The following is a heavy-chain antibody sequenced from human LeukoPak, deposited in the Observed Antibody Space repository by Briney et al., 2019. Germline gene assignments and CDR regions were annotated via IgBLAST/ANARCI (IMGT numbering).Heavy chain of an antibody. CDR1: GGYFSGYY. CDR2: INHSGST. V-gene: IGHV4-34*01. J-gene: IGHJ6*04. CDR3: ARGWNVVVPAAGAYYYGMDV. D-gene: IGHD2-2*01. Sequence: SETLSLTCAVYGGYFSGYYWSWIRQPPGKGLEWIGEINHSGSTNYNPSLKSRVTISVDTSKNQFSLKLSSVTAADTAVYYCARGWNVVVPAAGAYYYGMDVWGKGTTVTVSS.